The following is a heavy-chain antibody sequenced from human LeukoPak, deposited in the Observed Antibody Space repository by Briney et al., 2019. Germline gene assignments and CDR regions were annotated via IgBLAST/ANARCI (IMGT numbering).Heavy chain of an antibody. V-gene: IGHV3-23*01. J-gene: IGHJ4*02. CDR3: PKGGDSVWGSYRYLDY. Sequence: GGSLRFSCAASGFTFSTYAMSWVRQAPGKGLEWVSAISGRAGSTYYADSVKGRLTISRDNSENTLFTQMNSLRAEDTAVYYCPKGGDSVWGSYRYLDYWGQGTLVTVSS. CDR1: GFTFSTYA. CDR2: ISGRAGST. D-gene: IGHD3-16*02.